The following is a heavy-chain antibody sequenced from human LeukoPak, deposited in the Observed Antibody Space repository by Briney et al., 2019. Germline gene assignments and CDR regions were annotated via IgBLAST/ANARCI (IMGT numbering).Heavy chain of an antibody. Sequence: ASVKVSCKASGYTFSNYYIHWVRQAPGQGLEWMGGIIPIFGTSNYAQKFQGRVTIIADKSTSTAYMELSSLRSEDTAVYYCARRYCTNGVCYHDRGAFDIWGQGTMVTVSS. CDR1: GYTFSNYY. J-gene: IGHJ3*02. CDR3: ARRYCTNGVCYHDRGAFDI. V-gene: IGHV1-69*06. D-gene: IGHD2-8*01. CDR2: IIPIFGTS.